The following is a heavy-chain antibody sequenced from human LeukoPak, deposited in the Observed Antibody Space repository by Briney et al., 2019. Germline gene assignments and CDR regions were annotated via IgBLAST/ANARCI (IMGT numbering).Heavy chain of an antibody. V-gene: IGHV4-34*01. CDR2: INHSGST. Sequence: SETLSLTCAVYGGSFSGYYWSWIRQPPGKGLEWIGEINHSGSTNYNPSLKSRVTISVDTSKNQFSLKLSSVTAADTAVYYCARGAYYGSGSYVWFDPWGPGTLVTVSS. CDR1: GGSFSGYY. CDR3: ARGAYYGSGSYVWFDP. J-gene: IGHJ5*02. D-gene: IGHD3-10*01.